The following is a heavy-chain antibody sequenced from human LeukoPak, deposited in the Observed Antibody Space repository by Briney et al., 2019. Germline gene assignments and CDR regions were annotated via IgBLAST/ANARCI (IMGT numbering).Heavy chain of an antibody. CDR3: ARGYSSSWYD. J-gene: IGHJ4*02. CDR1: GFTFSSSA. Sequence: PGGSLRLSCAASGFTFSSSAMSWVRQAPGKGLEWVSAISNNGGYTYYADSVQGRFTISRDNSKSTLCLQMNSLRAEDTAMYYCARGYSSSWYDWGQGTLVTVSS. CDR2: ISNNGGYT. D-gene: IGHD6-13*01. V-gene: IGHV3-23*01.